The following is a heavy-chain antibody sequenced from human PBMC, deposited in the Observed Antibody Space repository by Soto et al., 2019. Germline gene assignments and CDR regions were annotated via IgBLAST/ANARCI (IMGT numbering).Heavy chain of an antibody. D-gene: IGHD3-16*02. Sequence: TLSLTCAVYGGSFSGYYWSWIRQPPGKGLEWIGEINHSGSTNYNPSLKSRVTISVDTSKNQFSLKLSSVTAADTAVYYCARRGGVSTDPDENSDHWGQGTLVTVSS. CDR3: ARRGGVSTDPDENSDH. CDR1: GGSFSGYY. V-gene: IGHV4-34*01. CDR2: INHSGST. J-gene: IGHJ4*02.